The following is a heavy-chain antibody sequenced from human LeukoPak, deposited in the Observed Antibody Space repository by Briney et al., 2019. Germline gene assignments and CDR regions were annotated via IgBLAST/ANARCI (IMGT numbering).Heavy chain of an antibody. J-gene: IGHJ6*04. V-gene: IGHV3-23*01. CDR1: GFTFSSYA. CDR3: ARDPGIEDV. D-gene: IGHD6-13*01. Sequence: TGRSLRLSCAASGFTFSSYAMSWVRQAPGKGLEWVSAISGSDGSTYYADSVKGRFTISRDNAKNSLYLQMNSLRAEDTAVYYCARDPGIEDVWGKGTTVTVSS. CDR2: ISGSDGST.